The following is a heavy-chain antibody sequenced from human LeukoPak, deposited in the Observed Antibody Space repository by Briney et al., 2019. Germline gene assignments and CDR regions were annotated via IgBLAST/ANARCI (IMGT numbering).Heavy chain of an antibody. CDR2: IYTSGST. J-gene: IGHJ4*02. V-gene: IGHV4-4*07. D-gene: IGHD3/OR15-3a*01. Sequence: KPSETLSLTCTVSGGSISSYYWSWIRQPAGKGLEWIGRIYTSGSTNYNPSLKSRVTISVDTSQNQISLRLSSVSAADTAIYYCARHSILFGLDNNRHYDYWGQGTLVTVSS. CDR1: GGSISSYY. CDR3: ARHSILFGLDNNRHYDY.